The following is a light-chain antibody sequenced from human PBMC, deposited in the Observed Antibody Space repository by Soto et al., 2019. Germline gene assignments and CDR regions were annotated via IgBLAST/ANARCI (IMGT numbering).Light chain of an antibody. CDR1: QSVSSN. V-gene: IGKV3-15*01. CDR2: GAS. J-gene: IGKJ2*01. Sequence: EIVMTQSPANLSVSPGERATLSCRASQSVSSNLAWYQQKPGQGPRLLIYGASTRATSIPARFSGSGSGTECTLTINSLQSEDFAVYYCQQYNKWPPDTFGQGTKLEIK. CDR3: QQYNKWPPDT.